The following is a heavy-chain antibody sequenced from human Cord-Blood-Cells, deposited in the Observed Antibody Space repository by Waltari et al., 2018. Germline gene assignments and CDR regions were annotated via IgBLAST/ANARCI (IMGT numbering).Heavy chain of an antibody. CDR2: INHSGST. CDR3: ARGRCTSGYNVNWFDP. V-gene: IGHV4-34*01. CDR1: VVFFSGYY. Sequence: QVQLQQWGAGLLKPSETLSLPCAVHVVFFSGYYWSWIRQPPGQGLEWIGEINHSGSTNYNPSRKRRVTISVDTSKNQFSLKLSSVTAADTAVYYCARGRCTSGYNVNWFDPWGQGTLVTVSS. J-gene: IGHJ5*02. D-gene: IGHD3-3*01.